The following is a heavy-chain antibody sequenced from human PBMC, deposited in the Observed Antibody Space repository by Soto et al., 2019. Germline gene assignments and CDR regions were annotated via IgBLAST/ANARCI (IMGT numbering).Heavy chain of an antibody. CDR2: ITINGNT. J-gene: IGHJ1*01. CDR1: GAYISDFS. CDR3: ERDNGENWTSEAN. Sequence: SETLSLTCRVSGAYISDFSWSWIRQPAGKGLEWIGRITINGNTQKNPSFKSRVTMSIDTSRNHFSLNPQSATAADTAIYYPERDNGENWTSEANWGPGTLVTVSS. V-gene: IGHV4-4*07. D-gene: IGHD1-1*01.